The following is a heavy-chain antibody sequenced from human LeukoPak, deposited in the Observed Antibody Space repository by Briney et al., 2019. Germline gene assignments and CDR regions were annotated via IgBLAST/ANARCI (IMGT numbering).Heavy chain of an antibody. CDR1: GGSISSSNW. D-gene: IGHD6-13*01. J-gene: IGHJ3*02. CDR3: AREAAAGDAFDI. V-gene: IGHV4-4*02. Sequence: SETLSLTCAVSGGSISSSNWWSWVRQPPGKGLEWIGEIYHSGSTNYDPSLKSRITISVDKSKNQFSLKLSSVTAADTAVYYCAREAAAGDAFDIWGQGTMVTVSS. CDR2: IYHSGST.